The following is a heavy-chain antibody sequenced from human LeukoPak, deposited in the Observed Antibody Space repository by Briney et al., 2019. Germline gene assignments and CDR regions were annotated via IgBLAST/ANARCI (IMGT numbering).Heavy chain of an antibody. Sequence: GGSLRLSCAASGFIVSTNYMSWVRQAPGKGLEWVSVIYDHGATKYADSVKGRFTISRDISKNTVYLQMNRLTAEDSAVYYCAKEGSGYTYDYNDALDIWGQGTMVTVSS. CDR1: GFIVSTNY. D-gene: IGHD5-18*01. J-gene: IGHJ3*02. CDR3: AKEGSGYTYDYNDALDI. CDR2: IYDHGAT. V-gene: IGHV3-53*01.